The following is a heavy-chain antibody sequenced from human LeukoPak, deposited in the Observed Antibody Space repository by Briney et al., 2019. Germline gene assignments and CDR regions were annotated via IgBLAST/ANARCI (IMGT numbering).Heavy chain of an antibody. CDR1: GFTFSSYG. D-gene: IGHD5-18*01. Sequence: GRSLRLSCAASGFTFSSYGMHWVRQAPGKGLEWVAVIWYGGSNKYYADSVKGRFTVSRDNSKNTLYLQMNSLRAEDTAVYYCARSGYSYGYIGYWGQGTLVTVSS. V-gene: IGHV3-33*08. J-gene: IGHJ4*02. CDR2: IWYGGSNK. CDR3: ARSGYSYGYIGY.